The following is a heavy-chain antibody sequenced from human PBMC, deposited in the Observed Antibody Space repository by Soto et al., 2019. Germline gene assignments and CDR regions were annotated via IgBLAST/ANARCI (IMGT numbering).Heavy chain of an antibody. D-gene: IGHD1-26*01. CDR2: ISYDGSNK. V-gene: IGHV3-30-3*01. CDR3: ARGLVGATDY. J-gene: IGHJ4*02. Sequence: GGSLRLSCAASGFTFSSYAVHWVRQAPGKGLGWVAVISYDGSNKYYADSVKVRFTNSRDNSNIALNRQMNSLRAEDSSVYDCARGLVGATDYWGQGTLVTVSS. CDR1: GFTFSSYA.